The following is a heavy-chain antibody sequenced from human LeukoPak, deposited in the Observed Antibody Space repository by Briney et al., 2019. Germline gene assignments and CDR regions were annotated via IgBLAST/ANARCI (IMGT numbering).Heavy chain of an antibody. CDR2: FDPEDGET. V-gene: IGHV1-24*01. Sequence: ASVKVSCKVSGCTLTELSMHWVRQAPGKGLEWMGGFDPEDGETIYAQKFQGRVTMTEDTSTDTAYMELSSLRSEDTAVYYCATDRLGYCSSTSCYFDYWGQGTLVTVSS. CDR1: GCTLTELS. D-gene: IGHD2-2*01. CDR3: ATDRLGYCSSTSCYFDY. J-gene: IGHJ4*02.